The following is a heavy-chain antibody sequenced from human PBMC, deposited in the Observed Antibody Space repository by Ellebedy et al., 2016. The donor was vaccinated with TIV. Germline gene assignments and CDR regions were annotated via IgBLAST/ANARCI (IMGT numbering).Heavy chain of an antibody. Sequence: AASVKVSRKASGFTFTSYYMHWVRQVPGQGLEWMGIVSPSGGSPSYAQKFQGRVTMTSDTSTSTVYVELSSLRSEDTAVYYCARETPGTAMTPSFDYWGQGTLVTVSS. J-gene: IGHJ4*02. CDR3: ARETPGTAMTPSFDY. CDR1: GFTFTSYY. V-gene: IGHV1-46*01. CDR2: VSPSGGSP. D-gene: IGHD5-18*01.